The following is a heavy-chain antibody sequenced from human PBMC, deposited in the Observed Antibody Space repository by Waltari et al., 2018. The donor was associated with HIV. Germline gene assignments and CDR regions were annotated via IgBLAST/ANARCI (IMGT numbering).Heavy chain of an antibody. D-gene: IGHD3-22*01. Sequence: QVQLVQSGAEVKKPGASVKVSCKTSGYTFISYGINWVRQAPGQGLEWMGWISGYNAKTNYAQKLQGRVTMTTDTSTSTAYMEVRSLKSDDTAVYYCARDRYYDSSGSYFDYWGQGTRVTVSS. CDR1: GYTFISYG. J-gene: IGHJ4*02. CDR2: ISGYNAKT. V-gene: IGHV1-18*01. CDR3: ARDRYYDSSGSYFDY.